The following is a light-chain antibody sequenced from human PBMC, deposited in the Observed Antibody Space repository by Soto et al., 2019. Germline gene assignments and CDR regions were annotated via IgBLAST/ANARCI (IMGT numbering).Light chain of an antibody. CDR3: QHYSTVWA. Sequence: DIQMTQSPSTLSGSVGDRVTITCRASQSISGWLAWYKQKPGKAPKLLIFDASSLESGVPSRLSGSGSGTEFTLTISSLKPDDFATYYCQHYSTVWAFGQGTQVDIK. J-gene: IGKJ1*01. CDR1: QSISGW. CDR2: DAS. V-gene: IGKV1-5*01.